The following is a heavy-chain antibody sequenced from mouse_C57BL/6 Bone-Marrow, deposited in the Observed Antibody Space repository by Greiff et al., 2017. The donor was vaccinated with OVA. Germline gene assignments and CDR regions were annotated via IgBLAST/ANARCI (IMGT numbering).Heavy chain of an antibody. V-gene: IGHV1-53*01. CDR1: GYTFTSYW. J-gene: IGHJ2*01. CDR2: INPSTGGT. D-gene: IGHD4-1*01. Sequence: QVQLQQPGTELVKPGASVTLSCKASGYTFTSYWMQWVKQRPGQGLEWIGNINPSTGGTNYNEKFKGKATLTVDKSSSAAYMQIISLTSEDSAVYYCARNCVFDYWGQGTTLTVSS. CDR3: ARNCVFDY.